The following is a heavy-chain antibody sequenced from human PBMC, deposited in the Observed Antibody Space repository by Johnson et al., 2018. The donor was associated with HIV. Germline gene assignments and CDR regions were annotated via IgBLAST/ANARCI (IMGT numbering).Heavy chain of an antibody. V-gene: IGHV3-30-3*01. CDR2: ISYDGSNK. CDR3: ARGSRYTFDNDDVHLLHAVEI. J-gene: IGHJ3*02. Sequence: QVQLVESGGGVVQPGRSLRLSCAASGFTFSSYAMHWVRQAPGKGLEWVAVISYDGSNKYYADSVKGRFTISRDNSKNTLYLQMNSLRAEDTAVYYCARGSRYTFDNDDVHLLHAVEIWGQGTMVTVSS. CDR1: GFTFSSYA. D-gene: IGHD3-16*01.